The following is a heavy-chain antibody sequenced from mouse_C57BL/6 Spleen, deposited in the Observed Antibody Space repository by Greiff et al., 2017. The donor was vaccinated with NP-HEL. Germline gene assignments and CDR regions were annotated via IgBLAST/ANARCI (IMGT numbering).Heavy chain of an antibody. CDR2: INPNNGGT. CDR3: ARGDYGSLYWYFDV. D-gene: IGHD1-1*01. J-gene: IGHJ1*03. V-gene: IGHV1-18*01. Sequence: VQLQQSGPELVKPGASVKIPCKASGYTFTDYNMDWVKQSHGKSLEWIGDINPNNGGTIYNQKFKGKATLTVDKSSSTAYMELRSLTSEDTAVYYCARGDYGSLYWYFDVWGTGTTVTVSS. CDR1: GYTFTDYN.